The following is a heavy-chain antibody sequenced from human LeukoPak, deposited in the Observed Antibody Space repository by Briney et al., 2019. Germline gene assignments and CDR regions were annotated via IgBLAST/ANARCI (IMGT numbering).Heavy chain of an antibody. Sequence: PGGSLRLSCTASGFTFGDYAMSWFRQAPGKGLEWVGFIRSKAYGGTTEYAASVKGRFTISRDDSKSIAYLQMNSLKTEDTAVYYCTRGGIGTAPGAFDIWGQGTIVTVSS. CDR2: IRSKAYGGTT. CDR3: TRGGIGTAPGAFDI. J-gene: IGHJ3*02. V-gene: IGHV3-49*03. CDR1: GFTFGDYA. D-gene: IGHD1-26*01.